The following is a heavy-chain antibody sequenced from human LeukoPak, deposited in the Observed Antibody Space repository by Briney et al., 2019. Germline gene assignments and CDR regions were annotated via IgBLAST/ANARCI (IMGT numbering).Heavy chain of an antibody. V-gene: IGHV3-7*01. CDR1: GFTFSSYS. J-gene: IGHJ4*02. CDR3: ARDGYSYGYFGSALNFDY. CDR2: IKQDGSEK. Sequence: PGGSLRLSCAASGFTFSSYSMSWVRQAPGKGLEWVANIKQDGSEKYYVDSVKGRFTISRDNAKNSLYLQMNSLRAEDTAVYYCARDGYSYGYFGSALNFDYWGQGTLVTVSS. D-gene: IGHD5-18*01.